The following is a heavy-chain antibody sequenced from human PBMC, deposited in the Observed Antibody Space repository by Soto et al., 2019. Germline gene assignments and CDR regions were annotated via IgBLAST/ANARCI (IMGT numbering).Heavy chain of an antibody. Sequence: SGPTLVNPTETLTLTCTVSGFSLSKARMGVSWIRQPPGKALEWLAHIFWNDERSYNTSLKSRLTISRDTSKSQVVLTMTNVDPVDTGTYFCARALREGLPIYSFDSWGQGTLVTV. D-gene: IGHD1-26*01. CDR2: IFWNDER. CDR1: GFSLSKARMG. CDR3: ARALREGLPIYSFDS. J-gene: IGHJ4*02. V-gene: IGHV2-26*01.